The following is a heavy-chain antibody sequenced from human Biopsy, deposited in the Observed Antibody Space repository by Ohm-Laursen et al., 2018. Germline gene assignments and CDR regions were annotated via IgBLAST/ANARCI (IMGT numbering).Heavy chain of an antibody. CDR1: GGSISSDY. Sequence: TLSLTCAASGGSISSDYWSWIRQTPGKGLEWIGYIYYSGSTNYNPSLKSRVTISVDTSKNQFSLRLNPVTAADTAVYYCARATNSTGWPYYYFYGMDVWGQGTTVTVSS. V-gene: IGHV4-59*01. D-gene: IGHD2/OR15-2a*01. CDR2: IYYSGST. J-gene: IGHJ6*02. CDR3: ARATNSTGWPYYYFYGMDV.